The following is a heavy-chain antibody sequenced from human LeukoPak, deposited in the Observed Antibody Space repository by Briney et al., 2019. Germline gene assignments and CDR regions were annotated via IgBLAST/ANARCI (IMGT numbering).Heavy chain of an antibody. V-gene: IGHV1-46*01. Sequence: ASVKVSCKASGYTFTSYFIHWVRQAPGQGLEWMGIINPGTGSTTYAQNFQGRVTMTSDTSTSTAYMELTSLRSDDTAVYYCARHPAYCGGDCWGQGTLTTVSS. CDR3: ARHPAYCGGDC. D-gene: IGHD2-21*01. CDR1: GYTFTSYF. J-gene: IGHJ4*02. CDR2: INPGTGST.